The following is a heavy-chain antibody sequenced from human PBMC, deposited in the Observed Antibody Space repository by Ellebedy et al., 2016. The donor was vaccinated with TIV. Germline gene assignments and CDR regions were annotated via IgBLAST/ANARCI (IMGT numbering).Heavy chain of an antibody. J-gene: IGHJ4*02. V-gene: IGHV4-59*01. CDR2: MFYTGST. CDR1: GGSIRSYY. CDR3: VGAPNQDFFDF. D-gene: IGHD1-14*01. Sequence: SETLSLTCSVSGGSIRSYYWSWIRQPPGKGLEWIGHMFYTGSTNYNPSLRSRVTFSLDTSRSQFSLNVNSVTAADTAVYFCVGAPNQDFFDFWGQGALVIVSS.